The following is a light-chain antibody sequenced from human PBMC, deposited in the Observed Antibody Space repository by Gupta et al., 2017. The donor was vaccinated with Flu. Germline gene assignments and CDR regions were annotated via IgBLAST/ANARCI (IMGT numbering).Light chain of an antibody. CDR3: QQDGSSPIT. CDR2: DAS. J-gene: IGKJ5*01. Sequence: EIVLTQSPATLSLSPGERATLSCGASQSVSSSYLAWYQHNPGRAPRLLIYDASSRATGIPDRFSGSASGTYFTLTISILEPEDFAVYYCQQDGSSPITFGQGTRLEIK. CDR1: QSVSSSY. V-gene: IGKV3D-20*01.